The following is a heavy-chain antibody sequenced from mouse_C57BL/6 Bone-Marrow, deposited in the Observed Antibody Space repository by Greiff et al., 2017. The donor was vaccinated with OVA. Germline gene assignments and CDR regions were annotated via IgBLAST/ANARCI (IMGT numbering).Heavy chain of an antibody. CDR3: ARGEAY. V-gene: IGHV5-6*01. CDR1: GFAFSSYG. Sequence: EVKLVESGGDLVKPGGSLKLSCAASGFAFSSYGMSWVRQTPDKRLEWVATISSGGSYTYYPDSVKGRFTISRDNAKNTLYLQMSSLKSEDTAMYYCARGEAYWGQGTLVTVSA. J-gene: IGHJ3*01. CDR2: ISSGGSYT.